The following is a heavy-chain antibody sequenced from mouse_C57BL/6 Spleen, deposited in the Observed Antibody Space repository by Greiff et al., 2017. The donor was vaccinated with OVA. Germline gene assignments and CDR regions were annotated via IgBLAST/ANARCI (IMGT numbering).Heavy chain of an antibody. CDR2: IYPGGGYT. J-gene: IGHJ4*01. Sequence: QVQLKESGAELVRPGTSVKMSCKASGYTFTNYWIGWAKQRPGHGLEWIGDIYPGGGYTNYNEKFKGKATLTADKSSSTAYMQFSSLTSEDSAIYYCARKEAHFDAMDYWGQGTSVTVSS. CDR1: GYTFTNYW. CDR3: ARKEAHFDAMDY. V-gene: IGHV1-63*01.